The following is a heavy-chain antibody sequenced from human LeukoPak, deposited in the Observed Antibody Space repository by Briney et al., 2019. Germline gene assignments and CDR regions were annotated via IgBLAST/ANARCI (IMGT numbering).Heavy chain of an antibody. CDR2: INHSGST. CDR3: ARAGDGYNFPDY. Sequence: PGGSLRLSCVASGFTFSTYAMTWVRQPPGKGLEWIGEINHSGSTNYNPSLKSRVTISVDTSKNQFSLKLSSVTAADTAVYYCARAGDGYNFPDYWGQGTLVTVSS. D-gene: IGHD5-24*01. V-gene: IGHV4-34*01. J-gene: IGHJ4*02. CDR1: GFTFSTYA.